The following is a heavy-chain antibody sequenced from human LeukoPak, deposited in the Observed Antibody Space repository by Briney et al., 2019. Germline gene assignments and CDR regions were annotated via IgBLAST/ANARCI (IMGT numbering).Heavy chain of an antibody. CDR1: GFTFTNYA. CDR3: ARRDYYYCFDY. V-gene: IGHV3-23*01. J-gene: IGHJ4*02. Sequence: GGPLRLSCAASGFTFTNYAMSWVRQAPGKGLEWVSVISGSGGSTYCADSVKGRFTISRDNSKNTLYLQMNSLRAEDTAVYYCARRDYYYCFDYWGQGTLVTVSS. CDR2: ISGSGGST. D-gene: IGHD3-22*01.